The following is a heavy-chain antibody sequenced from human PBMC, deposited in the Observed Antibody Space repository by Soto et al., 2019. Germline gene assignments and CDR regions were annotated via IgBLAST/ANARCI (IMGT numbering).Heavy chain of an antibody. CDR2: IWYDGSNK. CDR3: ARGGGYSGYDLDY. D-gene: IGHD5-12*01. V-gene: IGHV3-33*01. Sequence: QVQLVESGGGVVQPGRSLRLSCAASGFTFSSYGMHWVRQAPGKGLEWVAVIWYDGSNKYYADSVKGRFTISRDNSKNTLYLQMNSLRAEDTAVYYCARGGGYSGYDLDYSGQGTLVTVSS. CDR1: GFTFSSYG. J-gene: IGHJ4*02.